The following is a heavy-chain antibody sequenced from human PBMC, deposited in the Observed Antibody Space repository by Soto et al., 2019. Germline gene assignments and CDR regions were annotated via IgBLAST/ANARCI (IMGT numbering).Heavy chain of an antibody. J-gene: IGHJ6*02. Sequence: DVQLVESGGGLVQPGRSLRLSCAASGFTFDDYAMHWVRQAPGKGLEWVSGISWNSGSIGYADSVKGRFTISRDNAKNSLYLRMNRLRPEDTALYFCTREEGRTYYYYGMDVWGQGTTVTVSS. CDR2: ISWNSGSI. V-gene: IGHV3-9*01. CDR3: TREEGRTYYYYGMDV. CDR1: GFTFDDYA.